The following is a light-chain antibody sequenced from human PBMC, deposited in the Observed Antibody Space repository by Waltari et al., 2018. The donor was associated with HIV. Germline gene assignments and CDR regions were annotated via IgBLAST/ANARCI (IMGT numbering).Light chain of an antibody. CDR2: DAS. CDR3: QVWHSKSDHVV. CDR1: KIGTKS. V-gene: IGLV3-21*02. Sequence: SYVLTQAPSVSVAPGQTASISCGGDKIGTKSVHWYQQKPGKAPVLVVYDASDRPSGIPERFSGFNSGNTATLTISRVEAGDEADYYCQVWHSKSDHVVFGGGTKVTVL. J-gene: IGLJ2*01.